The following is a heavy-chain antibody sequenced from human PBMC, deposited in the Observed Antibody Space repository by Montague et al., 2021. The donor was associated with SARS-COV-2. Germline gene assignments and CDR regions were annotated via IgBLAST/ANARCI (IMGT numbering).Heavy chain of an antibody. D-gene: IGHD1-1*01. CDR3: ARAQNTCFIANCVNYFEV. Sequence: SETLSLTCEVSGDSISSYYWSWIRQSPGKGLEWIGYVHYTGSTEYNPSLKTRVTLSLDTPRNHFSLKLRSVTAADTAVYYCARAQNTCFIANCVNYFEVWGPGGLGTGPS. CDR2: VHYTGST. CDR1: GDSISSYY. V-gene: IGHV4-59*01. J-gene: IGHJ4*02.